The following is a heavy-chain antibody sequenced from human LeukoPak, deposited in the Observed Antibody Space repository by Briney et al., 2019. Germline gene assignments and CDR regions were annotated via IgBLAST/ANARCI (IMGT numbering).Heavy chain of an antibody. D-gene: IGHD3-16*01. CDR1: GGSISSGDYY. Sequence: SQTLSLTCTLSGGSISSGDYYWRWIRQPPGKGLEWIGYIYYSGSTYYNPSLKSRVTISVDTSKNQFSLKLSSVTAADTAVYYCARDGVRYGMDVWGQGTTVTVSS. J-gene: IGHJ6*02. CDR2: IYYSGST. V-gene: IGHV4-30-4*01. CDR3: ARDGVRYGMDV.